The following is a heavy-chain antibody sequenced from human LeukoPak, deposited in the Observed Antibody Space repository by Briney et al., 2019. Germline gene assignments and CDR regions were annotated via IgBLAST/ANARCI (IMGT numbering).Heavy chain of an antibody. J-gene: IGHJ4*02. CDR1: GFTFSNYN. CDR3: ARSSSGTYFLDY. D-gene: IGHD3-10*01. V-gene: IGHV3-21*01. Sequence: PGGSLRLSCAASGFTFSNYNMNWVRQAPGKGLEWVSSISSGSSYIYYADSVKGRFTISRDNAKNSLYLQMNSLRAEDTAVYYCARSSSGTYFLDYWGQGTLVTVSS. CDR2: ISSGSSYI.